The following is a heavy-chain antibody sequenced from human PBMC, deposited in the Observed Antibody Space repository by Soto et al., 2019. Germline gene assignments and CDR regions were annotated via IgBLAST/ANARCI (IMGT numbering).Heavy chain of an antibody. J-gene: IGHJ4*02. Sequence: QVQLVESGGGVVQPGRSLRLSCAASGFTFSSYGMHWVRQAPGKGLEWVAVISYDGSNKYYADSVKGRFTISRDNSKNTLYLQMNSLRAEATAVYYCAKDILGSAYWGQGTLVTVSS. CDR2: ISYDGSNK. CDR3: AKDILGSAY. CDR1: GFTFSSYG. V-gene: IGHV3-30*18. D-gene: IGHD3-10*01.